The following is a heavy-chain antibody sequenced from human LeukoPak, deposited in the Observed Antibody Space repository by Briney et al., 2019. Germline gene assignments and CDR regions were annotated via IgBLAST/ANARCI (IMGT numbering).Heavy chain of an antibody. CDR3: AQVRADFGRYFGS. CDR1: GFTFSSYE. Sequence: GGSLRLSCAASGFTFSSYEMNWVRQAPGRGLEWVSSIRGSGESTYYTDSVKGRFTISRDNSQNTLYLQMNSLRGEDTAVYYCAQVRADFGRYFGSWGRGTLVTVSS. D-gene: IGHD3-9*01. CDR2: IRGSGEST. J-gene: IGHJ4*02. V-gene: IGHV3-23*01.